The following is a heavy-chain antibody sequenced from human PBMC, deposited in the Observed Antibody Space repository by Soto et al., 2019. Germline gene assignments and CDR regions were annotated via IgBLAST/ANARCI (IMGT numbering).Heavy chain of an antibody. CDR2: IIPILGIA. Sequence: QVQLVQSGAEVKKPGSSVKVSCKASGGTFSSYTISWVRQAPGQGLEWMGRIIPILGIANYAQKFQGRATITADKSTSTAYMELSSLRSEDTAVYYCARDEMEYGDPPRGMDVWGQGTTVTVSS. V-gene: IGHV1-69*08. J-gene: IGHJ6*02. CDR3: ARDEMEYGDPPRGMDV. CDR1: GGTFSSYT. D-gene: IGHD4-17*01.